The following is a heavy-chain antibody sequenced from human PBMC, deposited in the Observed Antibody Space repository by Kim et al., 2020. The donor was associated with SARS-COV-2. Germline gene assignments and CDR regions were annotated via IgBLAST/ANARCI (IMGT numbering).Heavy chain of an antibody. D-gene: IGHD2-2*01. V-gene: IGHV4-59*08. J-gene: IGHJ6*02. Sequence: SETLSLTCTVSGGSISSYYWSWIRQPPGKGLEWIVYIYYSGSTNYNPSLKSRVTISVDTSKNQFSLKLSSVTAADTAVYYCARQLIYCSSTSCYDNYYYYGMDVWGQGTTVTVSS. CDR2: IYYSGST. CDR3: ARQLIYCSSTSCYDNYYYYGMDV. CDR1: GGSISSYY.